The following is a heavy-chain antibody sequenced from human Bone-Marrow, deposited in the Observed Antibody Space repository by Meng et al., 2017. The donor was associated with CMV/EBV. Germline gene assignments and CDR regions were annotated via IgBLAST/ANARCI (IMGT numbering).Heavy chain of an antibody. CDR1: GGTFSSYA. J-gene: IGHJ6*02. CDR2: IIPIFGTA. D-gene: IGHD3-3*01. CDR3: ARPLEKYYYYGMDV. Sequence: SVKVSCKASGGTFSSYAISWVRQAPGQGLEWMGGIIPIFGTANYAQKFQGRVTITTDESTSTAYMELSSLRSEDTAVYYCARPLEKYYYYGMDVWGQGSTVTVSS. V-gene: IGHV1-69*05.